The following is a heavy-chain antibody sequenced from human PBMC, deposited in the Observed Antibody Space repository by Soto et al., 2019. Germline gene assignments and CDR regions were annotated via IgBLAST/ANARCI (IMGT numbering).Heavy chain of an antibody. CDR1: GGSISSGGYS. CDR3: ARAHYGDYGYGMDV. V-gene: IGHV4-30-2*01. J-gene: IGHJ6*02. D-gene: IGHD4-17*01. Sequence: QLQLQESGSGLVKPSQTLSLTCAVSGGSISSGGYSWSWIRQPPGKGLEWIGYIYHSGSTYYNPSLQRRVXXSVDRSKNQFSLKLSSVTAADTAVYYCARAHYGDYGYGMDVWGQGTTVTVSS. CDR2: IYHSGST.